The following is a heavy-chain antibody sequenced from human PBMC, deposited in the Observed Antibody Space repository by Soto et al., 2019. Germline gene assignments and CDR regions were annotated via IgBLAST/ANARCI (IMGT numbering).Heavy chain of an antibody. V-gene: IGHV4-59*08. J-gene: IGHJ4*02. CDR1: RGSISTYY. D-gene: IGHD2-8*02. CDR2: IYYNGNT. Sequence: SETLSLSCTVCRGSISTYYWSWIRQPPGKGLECIGYIYYNGNTNYNPSLKSRVTISVDTSKNQFALNLNSVTAADTAVYYCARHATWSYDYWGQGTLVTVSS. CDR3: ARHATWSYDY.